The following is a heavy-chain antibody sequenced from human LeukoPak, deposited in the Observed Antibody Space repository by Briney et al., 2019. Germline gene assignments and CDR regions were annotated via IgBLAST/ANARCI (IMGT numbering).Heavy chain of an antibody. V-gene: IGHV3-33*06. CDR1: GFTFSTYA. J-gene: IGHJ3*02. CDR3: AKDEARIVGTSSSFDI. Sequence: GGSLRLSRAASGFTFSTYAMHWVRQAPGKGLDWVAAVWYDGSNKSYADSVKGRFTISRDNSRNTLYLQMNSLRAEDTALYYFAKDEARIVGTSSSFDIWGQGTMVTVSS. CDR2: VWYDGSNK. D-gene: IGHD1-26*01.